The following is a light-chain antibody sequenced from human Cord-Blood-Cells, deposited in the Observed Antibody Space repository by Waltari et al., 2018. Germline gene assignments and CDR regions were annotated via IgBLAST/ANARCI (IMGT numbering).Light chain of an antibody. J-gene: IGKJ2*01. V-gene: IGKV4-1*01. CDR3: QQYYSTPYT. CDR2: GAS. CDR1: QSVLYSSNNKNY. Sequence: DIVMTQSPDSLAVSLGERATINCKSSQSVLYSSNNKNYLAWYQQKPGQPPKLLIYGASTRESGVPDRCSGSGSGTDFTLTISSLQAEDVAVYDCQQYYSTPYTFGQGTKLEIK.